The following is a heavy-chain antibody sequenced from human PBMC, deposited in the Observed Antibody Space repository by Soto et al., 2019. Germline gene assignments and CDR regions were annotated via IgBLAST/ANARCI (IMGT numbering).Heavy chain of an antibody. CDR3: ARDRGDGLQDNWFAP. CDR1: GFTFSSYG. J-gene: IGHJ5*02. Sequence: QVQLVESGGGVVQPGRSLRLSCAASGFTFSSYGMHWVRQAPGKGLEWVAVIWYDGSNKYYADSVKGRFTISRDNSKNTLYLQMNSLRAEDTAVYYCARDRGDGLQDNWFAPWGQGTLVTVSS. D-gene: IGHD4-4*01. V-gene: IGHV3-33*01. CDR2: IWYDGSNK.